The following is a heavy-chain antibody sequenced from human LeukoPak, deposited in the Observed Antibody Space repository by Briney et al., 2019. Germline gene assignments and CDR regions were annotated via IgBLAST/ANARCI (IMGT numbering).Heavy chain of an antibody. CDR3: ARHYGSGLDWFDP. CDR2: IYHSGST. V-gene: IGHV4-38-2*02. J-gene: IGHJ5*02. Sequence: SETLSLTCTVSGYSISSGYYWGWIRQPPGKGLEWIGSIYHSGSTYYNPSLKSRVTISVDTSKNQFSLKLSSVTAADTAVYYCARHYGSGLDWFDPWGQGTLVTVSS. D-gene: IGHD3-10*01. CDR1: GYSISSGYY.